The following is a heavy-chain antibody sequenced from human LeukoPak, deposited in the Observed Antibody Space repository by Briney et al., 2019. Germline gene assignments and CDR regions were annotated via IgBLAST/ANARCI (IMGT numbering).Heavy chain of an antibody. J-gene: IGHJ4*02. V-gene: IGHV3-48*03. CDR3: VSAYGGLLDY. CDR2: ISANCDTI. D-gene: IGHD3-16*01. CDR1: GFTFNTYE. Sequence: GESLRLSCAASGFTFNTYEMNWFSQAPGKGREWMLYISANCDTIYYADSVRGRFTISRDNAKNSLSLLMNSLTVEDTALYYCVSAYGGLLDYWGQGSLVTVSS.